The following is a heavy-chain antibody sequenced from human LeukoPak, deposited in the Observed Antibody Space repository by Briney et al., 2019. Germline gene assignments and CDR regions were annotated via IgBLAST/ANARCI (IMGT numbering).Heavy chain of an antibody. J-gene: IGHJ4*02. CDR2: ISGSGGST. CDR1: GFTFSSYT. V-gene: IGHV3-23*01. Sequence: GGSLRLSCAASGFTFSSYTMSWVRQAPGKGLEWVSAISGSGGSTYYADSVKGRFTISRDDSKNTLYLQMNSLRAEDTAVYYCAKGITFDSGYYEAPIDYWGQGTLVTVSS. CDR3: AKGITFDSGYYEAPIDY. D-gene: IGHD3-22*01.